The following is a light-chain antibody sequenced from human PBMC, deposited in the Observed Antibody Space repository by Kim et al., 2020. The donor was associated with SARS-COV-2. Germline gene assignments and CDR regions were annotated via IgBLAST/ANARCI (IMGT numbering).Light chain of an antibody. V-gene: IGKV2-28*01. CDR3: MQALQTPLT. CDR1: QSLLHSNGYNY. J-gene: IGKJ4*01. CDR2: LGS. Sequence: DIVMTQSPLSLPVTPGEPASISCRSSQSLLHSNGYNYLDWYLQKPGQSPQLLIYLGSNRASGVPDRFSGSGSGTDFTLKISRVEAEDVGVYYCMQALQTPLTFGVGTKLEI.